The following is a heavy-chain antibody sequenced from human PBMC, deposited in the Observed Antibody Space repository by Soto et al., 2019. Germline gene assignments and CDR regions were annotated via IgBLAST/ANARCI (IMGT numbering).Heavy chain of an antibody. D-gene: IGHD3-10*01. Sequence: SETLSLTCTVSGGSISRGDYYWSWIRQPPGKGLEWIGYIYYSGSTYYNPSLKSRVTISVDTSKNQFSLKLSSVTAADTAVYYCASTSYGSGRKAAFAIWGQGTMVTVSS. CDR2: IYYSGST. CDR1: GGSISRGDYY. CDR3: ASTSYGSGRKAAFAI. V-gene: IGHV4-30-4*02. J-gene: IGHJ3*02.